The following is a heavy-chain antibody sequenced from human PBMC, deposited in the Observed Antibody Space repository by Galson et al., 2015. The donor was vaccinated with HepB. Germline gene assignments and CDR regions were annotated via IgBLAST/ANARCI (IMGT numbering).Heavy chain of an antibody. CDR2: ISGSGGST. Sequence: SLRLSCAASGFTFSSYVMSWVRQAPGKGLEWVSAISGSGGSTYYAESVKGRFTISRDNSKNTLYLQMNSLRAEDTALYYCAADYGDSEGVFDIWGQGTMVTVSS. CDR1: GFTFSSYV. CDR3: AADYGDSEGVFDI. D-gene: IGHD4-17*01. V-gene: IGHV3-23*01. J-gene: IGHJ3*02.